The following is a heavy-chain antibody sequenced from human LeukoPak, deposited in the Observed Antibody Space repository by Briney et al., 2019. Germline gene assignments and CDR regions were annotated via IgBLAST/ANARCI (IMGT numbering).Heavy chain of an antibody. J-gene: IGHJ4*02. V-gene: IGHV1-2*02. Sequence: AVKVSCKACGYTVTRYYIHWVRQAPGQGLEGMGWINSNSGATNYEQKFQGRVTMTRDTSITTAYMELSSLSIDDTAVYYCARVRSLDYWGQGTLVTVSS. CDR2: INSNSGAT. CDR1: GYTVTRYY. CDR3: ARVRSLDY.